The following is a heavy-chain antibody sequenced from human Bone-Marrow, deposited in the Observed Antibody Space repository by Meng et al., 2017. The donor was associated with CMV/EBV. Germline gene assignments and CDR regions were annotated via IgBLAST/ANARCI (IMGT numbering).Heavy chain of an antibody. CDR1: GFTFSSYE. CDR2: ISSSGSTI. Sequence: GGSLRLSCAASGFTFSSYEMNWVRQAPGKGLEWVSYISSSGSTIYYADSVKGRFTISRDNAKNSLYLQMNSLKTEDTAVYYCTTDRYCSTATCYRVGVDYWGQGTLVTVSS. CDR3: TTDRYCSTATCYRVGVDY. V-gene: IGHV3-48*03. J-gene: IGHJ4*02. D-gene: IGHD2-2*02.